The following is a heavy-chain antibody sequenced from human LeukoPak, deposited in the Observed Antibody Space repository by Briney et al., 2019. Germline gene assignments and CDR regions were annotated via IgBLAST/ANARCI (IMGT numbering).Heavy chain of an antibody. CDR2: INPNSGGT. D-gene: IGHD3-10*01. CDR3: AGANGSGSYYPFDY. V-gene: IGHV1-2*02. CDR1: GYTFTGYY. J-gene: IGHJ4*02. Sequence: ASVKVSCKASGYTFTGYYMHWVRQAPGQGLEWMGWINPNSGGTNYAQKFQGRVTMTRDTSISTAYMELSRLRSDDTAVYYCAGANGSGSYYPFDYWGQGTLVTVSS.